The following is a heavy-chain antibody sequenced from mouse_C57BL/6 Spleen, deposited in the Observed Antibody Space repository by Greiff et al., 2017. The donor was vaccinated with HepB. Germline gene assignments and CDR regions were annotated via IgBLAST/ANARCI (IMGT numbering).Heavy chain of an antibody. D-gene: IGHD2-3*01. CDR3: ARKGLYDGYYVFAY. CDR2: IHPNSGST. Sequence: VQLQQPGAELVKPGASVKLSCKASGYTFTSYWMHWVKQRPGQGLEWIGMIHPNSGSTNYNEKFKSKATLTVDKSSSTAYMQLSSLTSEDSAVYYCARKGLYDGYYVFAYWGQGTLVTVSA. CDR1: GYTFTSYW. V-gene: IGHV1-64*01. J-gene: IGHJ3*01.